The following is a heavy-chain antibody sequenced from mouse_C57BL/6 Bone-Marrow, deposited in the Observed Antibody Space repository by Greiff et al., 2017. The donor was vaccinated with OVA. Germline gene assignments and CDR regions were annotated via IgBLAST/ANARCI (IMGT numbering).Heavy chain of an antibody. D-gene: IGHD1-1*01. J-gene: IGHJ3*01. CDR2: INPSNGGT. CDR1: GYTFTSYW. V-gene: IGHV1-53*01. CDR3: TRWLSYFITTVVEGFAY. Sequence: QVQLQQSGTELVKPGASVKLSCKASGYTFTSYWMHWVKQRPGQGLEWIGNINPSNGGTNYNEKFKGKAILTADKSSSTAYMELRSLTSEDSAVYYCTRWLSYFITTVVEGFAYWGQGTLVTVSA.